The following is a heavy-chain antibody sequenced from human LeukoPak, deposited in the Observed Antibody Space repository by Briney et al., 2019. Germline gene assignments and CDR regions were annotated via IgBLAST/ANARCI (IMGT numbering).Heavy chain of an antibody. J-gene: IGHJ4*02. CDR1: GFTFSRYW. CDR3: ARVPYGSGTHFADY. Sequence: GGSLRLSCAASGFTFSRYWMSWVRQAPGKGLEWVANIKQDGSEKYYVDSVKGRFTISRDNAKNSLYLQMNSLRAEDTAVYYCARVPYGSGTHFADYWGQGTLVTVSS. D-gene: IGHD3-10*01. CDR2: IKQDGSEK. V-gene: IGHV3-7*03.